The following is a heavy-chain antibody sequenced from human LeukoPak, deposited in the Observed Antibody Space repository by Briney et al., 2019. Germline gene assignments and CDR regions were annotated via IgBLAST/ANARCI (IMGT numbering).Heavy chain of an antibody. CDR3: AKDGGLWVSAHWGDS. Sequence: GGSLRLSCAASGFTFSSYAMSWVLQAPGKGLKWVSTITTGGPNTYYADSVKGRFTVSRDDSKNTLYLQMNSLRAEDTAVYYCAKDGGLWVSAHWGDSWGRGTLVTVSS. CDR1: GFTFSSYA. D-gene: IGHD7-27*01. V-gene: IGHV3-23*01. CDR2: ITTGGPNT. J-gene: IGHJ4*02.